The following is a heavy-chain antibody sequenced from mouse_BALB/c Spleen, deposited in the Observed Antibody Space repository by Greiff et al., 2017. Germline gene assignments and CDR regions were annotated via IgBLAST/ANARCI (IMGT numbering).Heavy chain of an antibody. D-gene: IGHD2-3*01. CDR1: GYSFTGYY. CDR3: ARGSDGYYFDY. Sequence: EVQLHHSGPELVKPGASVKISCKASGYSFTGYYMHWVKQSHVKSLEWIGRINPYNGATSYNQNFKDKASLTVDKSSSTAYMERHSLTSEDSAVYYCARGSDGYYFDYWGQGTTLTVSS. CDR2: INPYNGAT. V-gene: IGHV1-26*01. J-gene: IGHJ2*01.